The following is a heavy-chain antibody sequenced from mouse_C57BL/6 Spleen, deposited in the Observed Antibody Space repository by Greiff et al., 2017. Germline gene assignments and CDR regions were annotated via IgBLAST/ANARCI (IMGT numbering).Heavy chain of an antibody. Sequence: QVQLQQSGAELVKPGASVKISCKASGYTFTDYYINWVKQRPGQGLEWIGKIGPGSGSTYYNEKFKGKATLTADKSSSTAYMQLSSLTSEDSAVYFCAISGYSNPYYAMDYWGQGTSVTVSS. CDR1: GYTFTDYY. D-gene: IGHD2-5*01. CDR3: AISGYSNPYYAMDY. V-gene: IGHV1-77*01. J-gene: IGHJ4*01. CDR2: IGPGSGST.